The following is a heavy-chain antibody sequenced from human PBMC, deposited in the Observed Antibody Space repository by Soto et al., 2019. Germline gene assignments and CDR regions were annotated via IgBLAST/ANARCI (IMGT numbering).Heavy chain of an antibody. V-gene: IGHV3-7*05. CDR3: ARGGSHSSDS. CDR1: GFTFSDFW. D-gene: IGHD1-26*01. Sequence: EVQLVESGGNLVQPGGSLRLSCAASGFTFSDFWMSWVRRAPGRGLEWVANIKEDGSETYYVDSVEGRFTISRDNAKKSLYLQMNSLRAEDTALHYCARGGSHSSDSWGQGALVTVSS. CDR2: IKEDGSET. J-gene: IGHJ4*02.